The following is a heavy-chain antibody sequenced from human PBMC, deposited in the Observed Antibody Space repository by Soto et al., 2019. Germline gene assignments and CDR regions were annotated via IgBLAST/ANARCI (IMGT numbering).Heavy chain of an antibody. CDR3: TRRGSGSYWNGFDP. CDR1: GFTFSGSA. Sequence: ESGGGLVQPGGSLKLSCAASGFTFSGSAMHWVRQASGKGLEWVGRIRSKANSYATAYAASVKGRFTISRDDSKNTAYLQMNSLKTEDTAVYYCTRRGSGSYWNGFDPWGQGTLVTVSS. V-gene: IGHV3-73*01. CDR2: IRSKANSYAT. J-gene: IGHJ5*02. D-gene: IGHD3-10*01.